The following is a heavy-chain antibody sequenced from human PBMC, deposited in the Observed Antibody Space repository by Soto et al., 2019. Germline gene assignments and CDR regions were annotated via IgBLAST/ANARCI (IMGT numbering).Heavy chain of an antibody. V-gene: IGHV3-23*01. Sequence: DVQLLESGGGLVQPGGSLRLSCAASGFAFGSYALSWIRQAPGKGLEWVSAISGSGGTTYYADSVKGRFTISRDNSKSTLFLQMHSLRAEDTALYYCAKEKYSYGSKLIARGSWGQGALVTVS. J-gene: IGHJ5*02. CDR1: GFAFGSYA. CDR3: AKEKYSYGSKLIARGS. CDR2: ISGSGGTT. D-gene: IGHD2-15*01.